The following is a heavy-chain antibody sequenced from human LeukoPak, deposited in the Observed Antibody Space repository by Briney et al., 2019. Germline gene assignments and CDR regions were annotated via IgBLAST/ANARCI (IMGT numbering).Heavy chain of an antibody. CDR2: ISGSGGST. CDR3: ARGPHGQWLDPAFDY. V-gene: IGHV3-23*01. Sequence: GGSLRLSCAASGLTFSSYAMSWVRQAPGKGLEWVSAISGSGGSTYYADSVKGRFTISRDNSKNTLYLQMNSLRAEDTAVYYCARGPHGQWLDPAFDYWGQGTLVTVSS. CDR1: GLTFSSYA. D-gene: IGHD6-19*01. J-gene: IGHJ4*02.